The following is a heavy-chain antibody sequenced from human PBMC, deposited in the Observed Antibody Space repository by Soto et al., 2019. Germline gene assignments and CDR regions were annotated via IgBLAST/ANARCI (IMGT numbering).Heavy chain of an antibody. CDR3: ARRQSGPWFDP. J-gene: IGHJ5*02. Sequence: QLQLQESGPGLVKPSETLSLTCTVSGGSISSSSYYWGWIRQPPGKGLEWIGNIYYGGSTYYNPSLKSRVTISVDTSKNQFSLKLSSVTAADTVVYYCARRQSGPWFDPWGQGTLVTVSS. D-gene: IGHD5-12*01. CDR1: GGSISSSSYY. CDR2: IYYGGST. V-gene: IGHV4-39*01.